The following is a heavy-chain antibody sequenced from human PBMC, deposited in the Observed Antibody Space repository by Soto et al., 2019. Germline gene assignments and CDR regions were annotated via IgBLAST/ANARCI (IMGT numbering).Heavy chain of an antibody. Sequence: PGESLKISCKGSGYSFTSYWISWVRQMPGKGLEWMGRIDPSDSYTNYSPSFQGHVTISADKSISTAYLQWSSLKASDTAMYYCARRIAAAGKYYYCGMDVWGQGTTVTVSS. CDR1: GYSFTSYW. D-gene: IGHD6-13*01. J-gene: IGHJ6*02. CDR2: IDPSDSYT. CDR3: ARRIAAAGKYYYCGMDV. V-gene: IGHV5-10-1*01.